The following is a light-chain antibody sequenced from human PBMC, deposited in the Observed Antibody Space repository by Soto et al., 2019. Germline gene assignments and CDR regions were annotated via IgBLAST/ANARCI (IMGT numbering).Light chain of an antibody. CDR3: SSYTSSSTLV. V-gene: IGLV2-14*01. J-gene: IGLJ1*01. CDR2: EVS. CDR1: SSDVGGYDY. Sequence: QSALTQPASVSGSPGQSITISCTGTSSDVGGYDYVSWYQQHPGKAPKLMIYEVSNRPSGVFYRFSGSKSGNAASLTISGLQAEDEADYYCSSYTSSSTLVFGSGTKVTVL.